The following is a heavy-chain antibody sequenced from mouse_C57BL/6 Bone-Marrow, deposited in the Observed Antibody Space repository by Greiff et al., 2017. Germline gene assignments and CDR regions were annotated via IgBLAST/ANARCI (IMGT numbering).Heavy chain of an antibody. CDR2: TYWDDDK. D-gene: IGHD2-14*01. V-gene: IGHV8-12*01. J-gene: IGHJ4*01. Sequence: QVTLKESGPGILQSSQTLSLTCSFSGFSLSTSGMGVSWIRQPSGKGLDWLAHTYWDDDKRYNQSMKSRLTISKDTSRNQVFLKITSVDTGDTSTDYCARSALFIGTSGCDMDDWGKGTTVTVSS. CDR1: GFSLSTSGMG. CDR3: ARSALFIGTSGCDMDD.